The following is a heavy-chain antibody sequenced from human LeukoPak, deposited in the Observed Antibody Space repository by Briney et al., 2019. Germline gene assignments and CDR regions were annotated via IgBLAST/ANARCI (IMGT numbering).Heavy chain of an antibody. CDR3: ARVGFGEFLLSRKYYYYMEV. CDR1: GFTFSSYE. CDR2: ISSSGSTI. D-gene: IGHD3-10*01. V-gene: IGHV3-48*03. Sequence: GGSLRLSCAASGFTFSSYEMTWVRQAPGKGLEWVSYISSSGSTIYYADSVKGRFTISRDNAKNSLYLQMNSLRAEDTAVYYCARVGFGEFLLSRKYYYYMEVWGKGTTVTVSS. J-gene: IGHJ6*03.